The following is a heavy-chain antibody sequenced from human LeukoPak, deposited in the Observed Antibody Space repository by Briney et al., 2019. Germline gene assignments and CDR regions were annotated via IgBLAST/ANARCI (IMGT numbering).Heavy chain of an antibody. Sequence: GGSLRLSCAASGFTFSSYAMSWVRQAPGKGLEWVSAISGSGGSTYYADSVKGRSTISRDNSKNTLYLQMKSLRAEDTAIYYCAKDLGGDENYWGQGILVTVSS. CDR1: GFTFSSYA. V-gene: IGHV3-23*01. D-gene: IGHD3-16*01. CDR3: AKDLGGDENY. J-gene: IGHJ4*02. CDR2: ISGSGGST.